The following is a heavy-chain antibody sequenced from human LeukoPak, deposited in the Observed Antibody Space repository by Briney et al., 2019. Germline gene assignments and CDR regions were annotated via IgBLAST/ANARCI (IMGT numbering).Heavy chain of an antibody. Sequence: GGSLRLSCAVSGFTVSSNYMSWVRQAPGKGLEWVSVIHSGGSIYYADSVTGRFIVSRDNSKNTVFLQMNSLRAGDTAVYYCVGAKGFGYWGQGTLVTVSS. CDR1: GFTVSSNY. CDR2: IHSGGSI. J-gene: IGHJ4*02. V-gene: IGHV3-66*01. CDR3: VGAKGFGY.